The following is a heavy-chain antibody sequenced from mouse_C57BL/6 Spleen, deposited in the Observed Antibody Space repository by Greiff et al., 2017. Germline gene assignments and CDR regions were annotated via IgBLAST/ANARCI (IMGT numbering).Heavy chain of an antibody. J-gene: IGHJ3*01. CDR1: YFAFMASA. D-gene: IGHD2-4*01. CDR2: FTMYSDAT. Sequence: LQQSGAELVRPGSSVKLSCKASYFAFMASAMPWVKQRPGHGLEWIGSFTMYSDATDYSENFKGKATLTANTSSSTAYMELSSLTTEDSAVYYCAREDHDGGCAYWGQGTLVTVSA. V-gene: IGHV1-49*01. CDR3: AREDHDGGCAY.